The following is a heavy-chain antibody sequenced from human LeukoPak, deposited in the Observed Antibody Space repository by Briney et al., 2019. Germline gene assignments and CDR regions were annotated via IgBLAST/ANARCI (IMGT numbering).Heavy chain of an antibody. J-gene: IGHJ4*02. V-gene: IGHV1-69*04. Sequence: ASVKVSCKASGGTFSSYAISWVRQAPGQGLEWIGRIIPILGIANYAQKFQGRVTITADKSTSTAYMELSSLRSEDTAVYYCARGAAYYYDSSGYYRFDYWGQGTLVTVSS. CDR1: GGTFSSYA. D-gene: IGHD3-22*01. CDR2: IIPILGIA. CDR3: ARGAAYYYDSSGYYRFDY.